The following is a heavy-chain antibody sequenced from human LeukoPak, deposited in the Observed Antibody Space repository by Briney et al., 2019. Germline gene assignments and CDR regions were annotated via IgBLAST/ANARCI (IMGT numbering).Heavy chain of an antibody. Sequence: GGSLRLSCAASGFTFSSYAMSWVRQAPGKGLEWVSVIYSGGSTYYADSVKGRFTISRDNSKNTLYLQMNSLRAEDTAVYYCAADYGLDPWGQGTLVTVSS. CDR2: IYSGGST. CDR3: AADYGLDP. D-gene: IGHD4-17*01. V-gene: IGHV3-53*01. J-gene: IGHJ5*02. CDR1: GFTFSSYA.